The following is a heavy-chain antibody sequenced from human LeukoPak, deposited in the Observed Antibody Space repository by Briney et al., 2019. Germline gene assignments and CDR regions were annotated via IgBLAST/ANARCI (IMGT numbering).Heavy chain of an antibody. CDR3: AREAYGDYSFDY. CDR2: IYHSGST. V-gene: IGHV4-38-2*02. Sequence: SETLSLTCTVSGYSISSGYYWGWIRQPPGKGLEWIGSIYHSGSTYYNPSLKSRVTISVDTSKNQFSLKLSSVTAADTAVYYCAREAYGDYSFDYWGQGTLVTVSS. CDR1: GYSISSGYY. D-gene: IGHD4-17*01. J-gene: IGHJ4*02.